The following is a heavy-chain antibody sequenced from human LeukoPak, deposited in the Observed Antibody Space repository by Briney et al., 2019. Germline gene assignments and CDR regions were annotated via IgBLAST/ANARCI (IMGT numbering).Heavy chain of an antibody. D-gene: IGHD2-2*02. CDR2: IYHSGST. CDR1: GGSISSGGYS. CDR3: ARGRQLLYAWFDP. Sequence: SETLSLTCAVSGGSISSGGYSWSWIRQPPGTGLEWIGYIYHSGSTYYNPSLKSRVTISVDRSKNQFSLKLSSVTAADTAVYYCARGRQLLYAWFDPWGQGTLVTVSS. J-gene: IGHJ5*02. V-gene: IGHV4-30-2*01.